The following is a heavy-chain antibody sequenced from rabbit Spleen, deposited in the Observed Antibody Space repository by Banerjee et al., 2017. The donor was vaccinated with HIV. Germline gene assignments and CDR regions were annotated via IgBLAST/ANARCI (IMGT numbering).Heavy chain of an antibody. J-gene: IGHJ4*01. D-gene: IGHD7-1*01. CDR1: GFSFSSDYD. Sequence: QSLEESGGGLVKPGASLTLTCTASGFSFSSDYDMCWVRQAPGKGLEWIACIGTGFGDTYYATWAKGRFTISKTSSTTVTLQVTSLTAADTATYFCARETWGVTGNYGLWGPGTLVTVS. V-gene: IGHV1S40*01. CDR2: IGTGFGDT. CDR3: ARETWGVTGNYGL.